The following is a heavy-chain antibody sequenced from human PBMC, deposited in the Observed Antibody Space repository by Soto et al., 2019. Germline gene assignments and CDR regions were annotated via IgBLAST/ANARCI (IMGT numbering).Heavy chain of an antibody. CDR1: GFTFSSYG. V-gene: IGHV3-23*01. J-gene: IGHJ4*02. CDR3: AKGWFGELLFPN. D-gene: IGHD3-10*01. CDR2: ISGSGGST. Sequence: EVQLLESGGGLVQPGGSLRISCAASGFTFSSYGMSWVRQAPGKGLEWVSSISGSGGSTHYADSVKGRFTISRDNSKNTLYLQMNSLRAEDTAVYYCAKGWFGELLFPNWGQGNPVTVSS.